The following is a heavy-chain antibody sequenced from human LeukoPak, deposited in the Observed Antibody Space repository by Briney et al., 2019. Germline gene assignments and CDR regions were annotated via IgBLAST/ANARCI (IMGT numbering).Heavy chain of an antibody. V-gene: IGHV3-21*01. Sequence: GGSLRLSCAASGFTFSSYSMNWVRQAPGKGLEWVSSISSSSSYIYYADSVKGRFTISRDNAKNSLYLQMNSLRAEDTAVYYCARDYNYGSGSSDAFDIWGQGTMVTVSS. J-gene: IGHJ3*02. D-gene: IGHD3-10*01. CDR3: ARDYNYGSGSSDAFDI. CDR1: GFTFSSYS. CDR2: ISSSSSYI.